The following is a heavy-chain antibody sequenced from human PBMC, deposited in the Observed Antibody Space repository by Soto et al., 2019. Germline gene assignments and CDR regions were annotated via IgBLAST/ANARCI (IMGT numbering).Heavy chain of an antibody. CDR3: AREDITIFGVVISGYFDY. V-gene: IGHV1-69*01. CDR2: IIPIFGTA. CDR1: GGTFSSYA. D-gene: IGHD3-3*01. J-gene: IGHJ4*02. Sequence: QVQLVQSGAEVKKPGSSVKVSCKASGGTFSSYAISWVRQAPGQGLEWMGGIIPIFGTANYAQKFQGRVTITADESTSTAYMELSSLRSEDTVVYYCAREDITIFGVVISGYFDYWGQGTLVTVSS.